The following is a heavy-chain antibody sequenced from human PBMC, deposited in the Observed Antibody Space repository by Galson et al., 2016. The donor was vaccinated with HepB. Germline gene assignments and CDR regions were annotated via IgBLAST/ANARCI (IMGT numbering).Heavy chain of an antibody. V-gene: IGHV1-18*04. J-gene: IGHJ4*02. CDR3: AGGGDKASLHLDF. CDR2: VCAYNGNT. D-gene: IGHD3-10*01. Sequence: SVKVSCKASGYTFFRRTINWVRRAPGQRLEWMGWVCAYNGNTDYAQKLRDRVALSTDTSTTTAYMELRDLRSDDTARYYCAGGGDKASLHLDFWGQGTLGTVSS. CDR1: GYTFFRRT.